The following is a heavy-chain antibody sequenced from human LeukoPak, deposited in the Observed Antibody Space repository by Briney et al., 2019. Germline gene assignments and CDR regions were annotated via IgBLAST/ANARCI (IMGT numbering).Heavy chain of an antibody. J-gene: IGHJ4*02. CDR1: GFTFSSYA. CDR2: ITGSGDNT. Sequence: GSLRLSCAASGFTFSSYAMSWVRQAPGKGLEWVSTITGSGDNTYYADSVKGRFTILKDNSKNTLYLQMNSLRSEDTAVYYCARVGSHPDYWGQGTLVTVSS. D-gene: IGHD1-26*01. CDR3: ARVGSHPDY. V-gene: IGHV3-23*01.